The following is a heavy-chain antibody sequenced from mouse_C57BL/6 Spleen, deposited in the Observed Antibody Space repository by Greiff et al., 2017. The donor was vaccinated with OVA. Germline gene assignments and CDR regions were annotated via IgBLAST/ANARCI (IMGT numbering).Heavy chain of an antibody. J-gene: IGHJ1*03. CDR2: IRSKSNNYAT. D-gene: IGHD2-12*01. V-gene: IGHV10-1*01. CDR1: GFSFNTYA. CDR3: VRQYSPWYFDV. Sequence: VQLKESGGGLVQPKGSLKLSCAASGFSFNTYAMNWVRQAPGKGLEWVARIRSKSNNYATYYADSVKDRFTISRDDSESMLYLQMNNLKTEDTAMYYCVRQYSPWYFDVWGTGTTGTVSS.